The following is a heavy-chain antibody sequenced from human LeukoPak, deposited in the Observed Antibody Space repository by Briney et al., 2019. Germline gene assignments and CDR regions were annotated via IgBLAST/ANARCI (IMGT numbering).Heavy chain of an antibody. J-gene: IGHJ4*02. V-gene: IGHV3-30-3*01. Sequence: GGSLRLSCAASGFTVSSYAMHWVRQAPGKGLEWVAVISYDGSNKYYADSVKGRFTISRDNSKNTLYLQMNSLRAEDTAVYYCARRSPFDYWGQGTLVTVSS. CDR3: ARRSPFDY. CDR2: ISYDGSNK. CDR1: GFTVSSYA.